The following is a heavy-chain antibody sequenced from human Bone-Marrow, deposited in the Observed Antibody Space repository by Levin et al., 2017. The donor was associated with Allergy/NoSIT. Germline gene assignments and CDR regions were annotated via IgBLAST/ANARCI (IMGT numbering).Heavy chain of an antibody. CDR2: ISYSGTT. D-gene: IGHD5-12*01. CDR3: ARGRATIEFDS. V-gene: IGHV4-59*01. Sequence: SETLSLTCSVSGGSIGRYYWSWIRQPPGKGLEWIGYISYSGTTDYNPSLKSRVTISLDTSKSQFSLTLSSVIAADTAFYYCARGRATIEFDSWGQGILVTVSS. J-gene: IGHJ4*02. CDR1: GGSIGRYY.